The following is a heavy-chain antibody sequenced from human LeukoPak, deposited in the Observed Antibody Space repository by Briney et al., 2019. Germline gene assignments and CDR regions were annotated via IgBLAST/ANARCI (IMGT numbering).Heavy chain of an antibody. Sequence: SETLSLTCTVSGGSISSGGYYWSWIRQHPGKGLEWIGYIYYSGSTYHNPSLKSRVTISVDTSKNQFSLKLSSVTAADTAVYYCARWLQLRDYFDYWGQGTLVTVSS. V-gene: IGHV4-31*03. J-gene: IGHJ4*02. CDR1: GGSISSGGYY. D-gene: IGHD5-24*01. CDR2: IYYSGST. CDR3: ARWLQLRDYFDY.